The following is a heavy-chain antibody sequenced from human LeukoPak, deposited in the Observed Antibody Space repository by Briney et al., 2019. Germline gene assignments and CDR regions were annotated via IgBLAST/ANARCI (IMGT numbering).Heavy chain of an antibody. CDR3: ASDTDSGQLVYYYYMDV. V-gene: IGHV3-21*01. J-gene: IGHJ6*03. D-gene: IGHD6-13*01. Sequence: PGGSLRLSCAASGFTFSSYSMNWVRQAPGKGLEWVSSISSSSSYIYYADSVKGRFTISRDNAKNSLYLQMNSLRAEDTAVYYCASDTDSGQLVYYYYMDVWGKGTTVTVSS. CDR1: GFTFSSYS. CDR2: ISSSSSYI.